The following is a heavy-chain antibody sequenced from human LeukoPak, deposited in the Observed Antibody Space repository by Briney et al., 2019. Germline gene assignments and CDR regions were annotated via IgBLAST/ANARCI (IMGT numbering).Heavy chain of an antibody. Sequence: GASVKVSCKASGYTFTGYYIHWVRQAPGQGLEWMTWMHPNSGDTNFAQKFQGRVTMTRDTSISTAYMELSRLRSDDTAVYYCARVRRMGGATGAGFDYWGQGTLVTVSS. CDR3: ARVRRMGGATGAGFDY. V-gene: IGHV1-2*02. D-gene: IGHD1-26*01. CDR1: GYTFTGYY. J-gene: IGHJ4*02. CDR2: MHPNSGDT.